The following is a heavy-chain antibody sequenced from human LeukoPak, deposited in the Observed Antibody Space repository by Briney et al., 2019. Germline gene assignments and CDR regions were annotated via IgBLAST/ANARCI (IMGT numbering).Heavy chain of an antibody. D-gene: IGHD3-22*01. CDR2: MYXXGTT. J-gene: IGHJ4*02. CDR3: AGLVGRYSSGLYYYYFGY. Sequence: EMYXXGTTHSNPSVKSRVPISIDKSKNQFFLNLSSVTAADTAVYYCAGLVGRYSSGLYYYYFGYWGQGTLVTVSS. V-gene: IGHV4-4*02.